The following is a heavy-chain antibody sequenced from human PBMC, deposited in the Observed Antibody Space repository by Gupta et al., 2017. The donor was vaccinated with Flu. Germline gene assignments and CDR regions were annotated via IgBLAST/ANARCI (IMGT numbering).Heavy chain of an antibody. Sequence: EVQFVEFGGGWVQSGGSLRLSCAALGFTFSGYDMSWVRQAPGNGLEWVSFISSSGVPYYTDSVKGRFTISRDNAKNSVYLQMDSLRAVDTAVYYCARGHWDSWGQGTLVTVSS. J-gene: IGHJ4*02. CDR1: GFTFSGYD. CDR2: ISSSGVP. V-gene: IGHV3-48*03. CDR3: ARGHWDS.